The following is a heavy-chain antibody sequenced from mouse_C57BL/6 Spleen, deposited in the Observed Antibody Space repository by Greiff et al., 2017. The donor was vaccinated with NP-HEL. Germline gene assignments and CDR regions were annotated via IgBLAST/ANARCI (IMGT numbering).Heavy chain of an antibody. J-gene: IGHJ3*01. CDR3: ARHYDYDLAWFAY. V-gene: IGHV1-69*01. CDR1: GYTFTSYW. Sequence: QVQLQQPGAELVMPGASVKLSCKASGYTFTSYWMHWVKQRPGQGLEWIGEIDPSDSYTNYNQKFKGKSTLTVDKSSSTAYMQLSSLTYEDSAVYYCARHYDYDLAWFAYWGQGTLVTVSA. D-gene: IGHD2-4*01. CDR2: IDPSDSYT.